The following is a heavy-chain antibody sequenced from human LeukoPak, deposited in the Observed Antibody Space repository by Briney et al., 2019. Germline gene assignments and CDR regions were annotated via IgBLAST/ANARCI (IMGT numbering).Heavy chain of an antibody. V-gene: IGHV3-30-3*01. Sequence: GRSLRLSCAASGFTFSSYAMHWVRQAPGKGLEWVAVISYDGSNKYYADSVKGRFTISRDNSKNTLYLQMNSLRAEDTAVYYCARDGAGFGELSLVYYFDYWGQGTLVTVSS. CDR1: GFTFSSYA. CDR3: ARDGAGFGELSLVYYFDY. CDR2: ISYDGSNK. J-gene: IGHJ4*02. D-gene: IGHD3-10*01.